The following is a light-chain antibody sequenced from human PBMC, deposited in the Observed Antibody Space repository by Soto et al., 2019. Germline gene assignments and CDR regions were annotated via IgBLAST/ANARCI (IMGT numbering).Light chain of an antibody. Sequence: QSVLTQSPSASASLGASVKLTCTLSSGHSSYAIAWHQQQPEKGPRYLMKLNSDGSHSKGDGIPDRFSGSSSGAERCLTISSLQSEDEADFYCQTWGTGIQVFGGGTKLTVL. CDR2: LNSDGSH. CDR3: QTWGTGIQV. CDR1: SGHSSYA. V-gene: IGLV4-69*01. J-gene: IGLJ2*01.